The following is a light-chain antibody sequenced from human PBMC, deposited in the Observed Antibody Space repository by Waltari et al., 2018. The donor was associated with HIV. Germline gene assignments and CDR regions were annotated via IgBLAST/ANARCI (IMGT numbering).Light chain of an antibody. CDR3: QQYETSPWT. Sequence: EIVWTQSPGTLSLSPGERATLSCRASQSVSSSYLAWYQQKPGQAPRLLIYGASSRASGIPDRFSGSGSVTDFTLTINTLEPEDIAVYYCQQYETSPWTFGQGAKVEMK. V-gene: IGKV3-20*01. CDR1: QSVSSSY. J-gene: IGKJ1*01. CDR2: GAS.